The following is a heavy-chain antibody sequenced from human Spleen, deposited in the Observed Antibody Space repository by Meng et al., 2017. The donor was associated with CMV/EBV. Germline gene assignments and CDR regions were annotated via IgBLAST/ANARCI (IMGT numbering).Heavy chain of an antibody. Sequence: GTLSSYAINWVRQAPGQGLEGMGGIIAMYGTSNYAQNFQGRVTITADDSTSSVYMELSTLRSDDTAVYYCAKRAAVAGYRSYYFDSWGQGTLVTVSS. CDR1: GTLSSYA. V-gene: IGHV1-69*01. D-gene: IGHD6-19*01. CDR2: IIAMYGTS. J-gene: IGHJ4*02. CDR3: AKRAAVAGYRSYYFDS.